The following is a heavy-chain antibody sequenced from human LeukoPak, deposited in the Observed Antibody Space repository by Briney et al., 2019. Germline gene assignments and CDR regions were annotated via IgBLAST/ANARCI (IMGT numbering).Heavy chain of an antibody. J-gene: IGHJ4*02. CDR1: GYSFTSYW. CDR2: IYPSDSDI. CDR3: ARFNYYASSRPPDY. V-gene: IGHV5-51*01. Sequence: GESLQISCQGSGYSFTSYWIGWVRQMPGRGLEWMGIIYPSDSDIRYSPSFQGQVTISADRFINTAYLHWSSLKASDTAMYYCARFNYYASSRPPDYWGQGTLVTVSS. D-gene: IGHD3-16*01.